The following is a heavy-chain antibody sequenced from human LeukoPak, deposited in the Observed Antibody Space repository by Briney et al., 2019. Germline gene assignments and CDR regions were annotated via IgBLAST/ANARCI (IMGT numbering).Heavy chain of an antibody. CDR3: AKHKRYSGSYSVDFDS. CDR1: GGSISSYY. V-gene: IGHV4-59*08. Sequence: SETLSLTCTVAGGSISSYYWSWIRQPPGKGLEWIAYIYYSGSTNYNPYTKSRVTISVDTSKIQFALMLSYVTAADTAVYYCAKHKRYSGSYSVDFDSWGHGAQVTVAT. CDR2: IYYSGST. J-gene: IGHJ4*01. D-gene: IGHD1-26*01.